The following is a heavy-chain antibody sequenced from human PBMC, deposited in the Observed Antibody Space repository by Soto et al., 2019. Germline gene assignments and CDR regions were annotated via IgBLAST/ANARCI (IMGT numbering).Heavy chain of an antibody. D-gene: IGHD6-19*01. Sequence: GGSLRLSCSASGFTFSSYAMHWVRQAPGKGLEYVSAISSNGGSTYYADSVKGRFTISRDNSKNTLYLQMSSLRAEDTAVYYCVKAQAVEPTTYDYWGQGTLVTVSS. V-gene: IGHV3-64D*08. CDR2: ISSNGGST. CDR3: VKAQAVEPTTYDY. CDR1: GFTFSSYA. J-gene: IGHJ4*02.